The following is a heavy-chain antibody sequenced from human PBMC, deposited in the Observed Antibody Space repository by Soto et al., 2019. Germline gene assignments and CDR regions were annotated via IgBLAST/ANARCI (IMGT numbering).Heavy chain of an antibody. Sequence: SETLSLTCTVSGFSISSRGYYWSWIRQHPGKGLEWIGYIHSSGTTYYRSSLQSRVTISVDASKSQFSLKLNSVTAADTAVYYCARDLWGYCGTDCYPLDVWGQGTTVTVSS. CDR2: IHSSGTT. CDR1: GFSISSRGYY. D-gene: IGHD2-21*02. V-gene: IGHV4-31*03. J-gene: IGHJ6*02. CDR3: ARDLWGYCGTDCYPLDV.